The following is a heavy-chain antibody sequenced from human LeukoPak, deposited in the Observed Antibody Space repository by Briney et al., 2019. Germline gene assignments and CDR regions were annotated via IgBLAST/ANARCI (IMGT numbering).Heavy chain of an antibody. J-gene: IGHJ6*03. CDR1: GFTFSSYA. Sequence: GGSLRLSCAASGFTFSSYAMSWVRQAPGKGLEWVSAISGSGGSTYYAHSVKGRFTISRDNSKNTLYLQMNSLRAEDTAVYYCAKADRVGATGYYYMDVWGKGTTVTVSS. CDR3: AKADRVGATGYYYMDV. CDR2: ISGSGGST. D-gene: IGHD1-26*01. V-gene: IGHV3-23*01.